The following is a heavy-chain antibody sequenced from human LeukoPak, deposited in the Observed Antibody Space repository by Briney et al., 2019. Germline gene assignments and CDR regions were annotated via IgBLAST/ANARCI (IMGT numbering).Heavy chain of an antibody. V-gene: IGHV3-23*01. CDR2: ISGTGDTT. CDR3: ATGYNDRSGDYTVDS. J-gene: IGHJ4*02. Sequence: GGSLRLSCAASGFTFRDYAMSWVPQAPGKGLEWVSVISGTGDTTHYADSVRGRLTISRDNSQNTVFLQMKSLRAEDTAVYYCATGYNDRSGDYTVDSWGEGSLVTVSS. D-gene: IGHD3-22*01. CDR1: GFTFRDYA.